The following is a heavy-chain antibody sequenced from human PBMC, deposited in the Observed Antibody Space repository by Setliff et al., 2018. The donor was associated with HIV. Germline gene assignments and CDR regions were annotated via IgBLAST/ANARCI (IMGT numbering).Heavy chain of an antibody. Sequence: SETLSLTCAVSGYSFSGGYYWAWIRQPPGKGLEWIGSIYHSGSTYYNPSLKSRVTISVDTSKNQFSLKLSSVTAADTAVYYCARVDCSSTSCYRDYYYYMDVWGKGTTVTVS. J-gene: IGHJ6*03. V-gene: IGHV4-38-2*01. CDR2: IYHSGST. D-gene: IGHD2-2*01. CDR3: ARVDCSSTSCYRDYYYYMDV. CDR1: GYSFSGGYY.